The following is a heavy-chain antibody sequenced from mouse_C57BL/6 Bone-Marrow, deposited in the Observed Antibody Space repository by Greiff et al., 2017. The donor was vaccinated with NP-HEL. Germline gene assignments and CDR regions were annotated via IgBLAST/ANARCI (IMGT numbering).Heavy chain of an antibody. V-gene: IGHV1-64*01. CDR1: GYTFTSYW. D-gene: IGHD1-1*01. CDR3: ARFLFYYGSSPYYAMDY. J-gene: IGHJ4*01. CDR2: IHPNSGST. Sequence: VQLQQPGAELVKPGASVKLSCKASGYTFTSYWMHWVKQRPGQGLEWIGMIHPNSGSTNYNEKFKSKATLTVDKSSSTAYMQLSSLTSEDSAVYYCARFLFYYGSSPYYAMDYWGQGTSVTVSS.